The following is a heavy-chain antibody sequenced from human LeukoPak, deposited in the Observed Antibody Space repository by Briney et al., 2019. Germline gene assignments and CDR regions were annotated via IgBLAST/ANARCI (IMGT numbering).Heavy chain of an antibody. CDR2: INPNSGGT. CDR3: ARTTNSDRHYYGSGSYYFPFGY. V-gene: IGHV1-2*02. CDR1: GYTFTGYY. J-gene: IGHJ4*02. D-gene: IGHD3-10*01. Sequence: ASVKVSCKASGYTFTGYYMHWVRQAPGQGLEWMGWINPNSGGTNYAQKFQGRVTMTRDTSISTAYMELSRLRSDDTAVYYCARTTNSDRHYYGSGSYYFPFGYWGQGTLVTVSS.